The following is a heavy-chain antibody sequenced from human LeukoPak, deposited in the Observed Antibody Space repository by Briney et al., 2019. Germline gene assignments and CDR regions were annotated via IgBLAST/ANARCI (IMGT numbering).Heavy chain of an antibody. Sequence: SETLSLTCTVSGGTISSTIYYWGWIRQPPGKGLEWIGSIDYSGSTYYNPSLKSRVTISVDTSKNQFSLNLSSVTAADTAVYYCARTITVIKRYFDFWGPGTLVTVSS. CDR3: ARTITVIKRYFDF. D-gene: IGHD3-22*01. V-gene: IGHV4-39*01. CDR2: IDYSGST. CDR1: GGTISSTIYY. J-gene: IGHJ4*02.